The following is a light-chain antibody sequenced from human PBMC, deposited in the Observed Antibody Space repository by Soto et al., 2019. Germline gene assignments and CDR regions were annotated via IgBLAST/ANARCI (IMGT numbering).Light chain of an antibody. CDR3: AGWAGSPNGRYV. CDR2: RNN. V-gene: IGLV1-44*01. CDR1: SSNIGSNT. J-gene: IGLJ1*01. Sequence: QSVLTQPPSVSGTPGQRVTISCSGSSSNIGSNTVNCYQQLAGTAPKLLIYRNNQRPSGVPDRFSGSKSGTSAFLAISGIKSGDEADYDGAGWAGSPNGRYVFGTGSKVT.